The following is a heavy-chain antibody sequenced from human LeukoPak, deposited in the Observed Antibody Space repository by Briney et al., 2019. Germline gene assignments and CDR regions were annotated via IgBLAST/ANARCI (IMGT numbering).Heavy chain of an antibody. CDR1: GFTFSNAW. CDR3: TTTWIRTPRFDP. V-gene: IGHV3-15*01. CDR2: IKSKSDGGTT. J-gene: IGHJ5*02. Sequence: GRSLRLSCATSGFTFSNAWMSWVRQAPGKGMEWVGRIKSKSDGGTTDYAAPVKGRFTISRDDSKDTLYLQMNSLKTEDTAVYYCTTTWIRTPRFDPWGQGTLVTVSS. D-gene: IGHD5-12*01.